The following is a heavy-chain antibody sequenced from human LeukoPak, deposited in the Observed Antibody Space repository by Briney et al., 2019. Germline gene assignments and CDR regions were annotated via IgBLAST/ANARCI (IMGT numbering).Heavy chain of an antibody. Sequence: SETLSLTCAVYGGSFSGYYWSWIRQPPGKGLEWIGEINHSGSTNYNPSLKSRVTISVDTSKNQFSLKLSSVTAADTAVYYCRVVVPAASRNYYGMDVWGQGTTVTVSS. V-gene: IGHV4-34*01. CDR1: GGSFSGYY. CDR2: INHSGST. D-gene: IGHD2-2*01. CDR3: RVVVPAASRNYYGMDV. J-gene: IGHJ6*02.